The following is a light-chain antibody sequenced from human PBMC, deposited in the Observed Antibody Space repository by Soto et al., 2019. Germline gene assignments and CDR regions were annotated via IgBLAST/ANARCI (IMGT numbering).Light chain of an antibody. Sequence: VLTQSPGTLSLSPGERATLSCRASQTVTSNFLAWYQEKPGQAPRLLIYGASSRATGIPDRFSGSGSGTDFTLTISSLEPEDAAVYYCQQRSNWPPITFGQGTRLEIK. CDR3: QQRSNWPPIT. V-gene: IGKV3D-20*02. CDR2: GAS. CDR1: QTVTSNF. J-gene: IGKJ5*01.